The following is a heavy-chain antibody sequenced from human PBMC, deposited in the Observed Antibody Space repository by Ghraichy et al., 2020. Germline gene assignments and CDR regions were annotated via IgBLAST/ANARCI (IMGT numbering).Heavy chain of an antibody. CDR3: ARDGDFDFGGNSLGY. CDR2: INSDGSST. V-gene: IGHV3-74*01. J-gene: IGHJ4*02. Sequence: ETLSLTCAATGFAFSDYWMHWVRQVPGKGLVWVSRINSDGSSTTYAGSGKGRFTISRDNAKNTLYLEMSSLRPEDTALYYCARDGDFDFGGNSLGYWGRGTLVTVSA. D-gene: IGHD4-23*01. CDR1: GFAFSDYW.